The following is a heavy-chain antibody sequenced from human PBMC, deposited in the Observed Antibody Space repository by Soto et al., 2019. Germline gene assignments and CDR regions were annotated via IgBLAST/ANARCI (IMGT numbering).Heavy chain of an antibody. CDR1: GYTFTSYG. CDR2: ISAYNGNT. V-gene: IGHV1-18*04. J-gene: IGHJ6*02. D-gene: IGHD3-9*01. CDR3: ARDSHVLRYLDWLPSRYYSYGMDV. Sequence: QVQLVQSGAEVKKPGASVKVSCKASGYTFTSYGISWVRQAPGQGLEWMGWISAYNGNTNYAQKLQGRVTMTTDTSTSIAYMELRSLRSDDTAAYYCARDSHVLRYLDWLPSRYYSYGMDVWGQGTTVTVSS.